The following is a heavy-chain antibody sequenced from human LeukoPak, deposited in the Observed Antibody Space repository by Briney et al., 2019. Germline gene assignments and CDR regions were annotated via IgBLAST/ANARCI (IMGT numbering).Heavy chain of an antibody. J-gene: IGHJ4*02. D-gene: IGHD5/OR15-5a*01. Sequence: GGSLRLSCAASGLSFTSFAMSWVRQAPARGPEWVSSLRGDGETFYADSVSGRFTLSRDDSRNTVYLQLNNLRVEDTAIYYCARASCVSSADAVRWGQGTQVTVSS. CDR3: ARASCVSSADAVR. CDR2: LRGDGET. V-gene: IGHV3-23*01. CDR1: GLSFTSFA.